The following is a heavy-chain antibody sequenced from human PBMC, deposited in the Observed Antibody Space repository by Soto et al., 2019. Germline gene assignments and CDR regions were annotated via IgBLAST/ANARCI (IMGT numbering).Heavy chain of an antibody. J-gene: IGHJ6*01. D-gene: IGHD6-13*01. CDR2: IWYDGSKI. V-gene: IGHV3-33*01. CDR3: ARPLEQHQLGFGMDV. Sequence: GGSLRLSCAASGFTFSTYVMHWVRQSPGKGLEWVAVIWYDGSKIYYADSVKGRFTISRDNSKSTLYLQMNSLRAEDTAVYYCARPLEQHQLGFGMDVWGQGSPVTAPQ. CDR1: GFTFSTYV.